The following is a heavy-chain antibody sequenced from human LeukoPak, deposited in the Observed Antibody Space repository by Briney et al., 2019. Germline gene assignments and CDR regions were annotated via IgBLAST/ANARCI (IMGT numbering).Heavy chain of an antibody. Sequence: PSETLSLTCAVYGGSFSGYYWSWIRQPPGKGLEWIGEINHSGSTNNNPSLKSRVTISVDTSKNQFSLKLSSVTAADTAVYYCARALGLQITNEEWFDPWGQGTLVTVSS. CDR2: INHSGST. CDR3: ARALGLQITNEEWFDP. V-gene: IGHV4-34*01. CDR1: GGSFSGYY. J-gene: IGHJ5*02. D-gene: IGHD4-11*01.